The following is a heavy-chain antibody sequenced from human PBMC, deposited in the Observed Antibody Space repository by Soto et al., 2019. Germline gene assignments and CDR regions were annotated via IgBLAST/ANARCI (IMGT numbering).Heavy chain of an antibody. CDR3: ARLQPAAGDNDLTFDY. Sequence: EALKISGKGSGYSFTSYWISSVRQMPGKGLEWMGRIDPSDSYTNYSPSFQGHVTISADKSISTAYLQWSSLKASDTAMYYCARLQPAAGDNDLTFDYWGQGALVTVSS. CDR1: GYSFTSYW. D-gene: IGHD6-13*01. J-gene: IGHJ4*02. V-gene: IGHV5-10-1*01. CDR2: IDPSDSYT.